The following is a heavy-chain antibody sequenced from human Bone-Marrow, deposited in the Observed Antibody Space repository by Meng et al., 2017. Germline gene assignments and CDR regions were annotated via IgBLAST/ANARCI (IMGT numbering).Heavy chain of an antibody. Sequence: QVQLEQPGEEWKKPGASGTVSCKASGYTLTSYDINWVRPATGQGLEWMGWMNPNSGNTGYAQKFQGRVTMTRNTSISTAYMELSSLRSEDTAVYYCARAVTMVRGVIWYFDYWGQGTLVTVSS. J-gene: IGHJ4*02. CDR1: GYTLTSYD. CDR2: MNPNSGNT. D-gene: IGHD3-10*01. V-gene: IGHV1-8*01. CDR3: ARAVTMVRGVIWYFDY.